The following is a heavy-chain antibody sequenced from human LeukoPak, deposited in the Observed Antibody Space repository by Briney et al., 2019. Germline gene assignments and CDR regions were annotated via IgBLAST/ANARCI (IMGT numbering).Heavy chain of an antibody. CDR3: AKDTNSGSSHVDY. D-gene: IGHD1-26*01. Sequence: GGSLRLSCAASGFTFDDYAMHWVRQAPGKGLEWVSGISWNSGSIGYADSVKGRFTISRDNAKNSLYLQMNSLRAEDTALYYWAKDTNSGSSHVDYWGQGTLVTVSS. CDR2: ISWNSGSI. V-gene: IGHV3-9*01. CDR1: GFTFDDYA. J-gene: IGHJ4*02.